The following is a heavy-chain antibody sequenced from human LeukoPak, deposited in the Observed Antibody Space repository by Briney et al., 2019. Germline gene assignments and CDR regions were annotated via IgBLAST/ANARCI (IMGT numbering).Heavy chain of an antibody. Sequence: PSETLSLTCTVSGGSISSYYWSWIRQPAGKGLEWIGRIYTSGSTNYNPSLKSRVTMSVDTSKNQFSLKLSSVAAADTAVYYCAAVQLERPRGYLWYWGQGTLVTVSS. V-gene: IGHV4-4*07. CDR3: AAVQLERPRGYLWY. CDR1: GGSISSYY. D-gene: IGHD1-1*01. CDR2: IYTSGST. J-gene: IGHJ4*02.